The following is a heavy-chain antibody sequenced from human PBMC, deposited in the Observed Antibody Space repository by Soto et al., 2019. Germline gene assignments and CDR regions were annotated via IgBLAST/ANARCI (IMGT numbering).Heavy chain of an antibody. CDR3: ARDTLPALLY. V-gene: IGHV4-59*01. Sequence: SETLSLTCTVSGGSISSYYWSWFRQPPGKGLEWIGYIYYSGSTNYNPSLKSRVTISVDTSKNQFSLKLSSVTAADTAVYYCARDTLPALLYWGQGTLVSVSS. CDR2: IYYSGST. D-gene: IGHD3-10*01. CDR1: GGSISSYY. J-gene: IGHJ4*02.